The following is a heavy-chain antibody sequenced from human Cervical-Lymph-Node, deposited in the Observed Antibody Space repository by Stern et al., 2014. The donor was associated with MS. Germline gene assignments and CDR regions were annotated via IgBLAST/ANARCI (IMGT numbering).Heavy chain of an antibody. D-gene: IGHD1-14*01. CDR3: ARQTTAWASDV. J-gene: IGHJ4*02. V-gene: IGHV5-51*01. Sequence: EVKLVQSGAELIRPGESLKISCKGSGFKFSIYWIAWVRQMPGKGLEWMGIIYPGDSKPRYSPSFQGQVTMSADKSTSTASLQWSSLNASDTAMYFCARQTTAWASDVWGQGTLVTVSS. CDR1: GFKFSIYW. CDR2: IYPGDSKP.